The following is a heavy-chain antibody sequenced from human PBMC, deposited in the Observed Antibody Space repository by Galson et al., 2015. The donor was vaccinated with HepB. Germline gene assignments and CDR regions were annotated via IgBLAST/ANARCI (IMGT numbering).Heavy chain of an antibody. J-gene: IGHJ6*03. D-gene: IGHD3-10*01. Sequence: SLRLSCAASGFTFSSYGMHWVRQAPGKGLEWVAVIWYDGSNKYYIDSVKGRFTISRDNSKNMLYLQMNSLRAEDTAVYYCARDGVLRGGYYYYMDVWGKGTTVTVSS. CDR2: IWYDGSNK. CDR1: GFTFSSYG. CDR3: ARDGVLRGGYYYYMDV. V-gene: IGHV3-33*01.